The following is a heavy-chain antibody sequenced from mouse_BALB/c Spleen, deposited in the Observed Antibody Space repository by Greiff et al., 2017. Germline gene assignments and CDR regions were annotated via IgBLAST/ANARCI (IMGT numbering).Heavy chain of an antibody. D-gene: IGHD2-10*02. J-gene: IGHJ4*01. CDR1: GDSITSGY. V-gene: IGHV3-8*02. Sequence: EVKVVESGPSLVKPSQTLSLTCSVTGDSITSGYWNWIRKFPGNKLEYMGYISYSGSTYYNPSLKSRISITRDTSKNQYYLQLNSVTTEDTATYYCARWEYGNYVGAMDYWGQGTSVTVSS. CDR3: ARWEYGNYVGAMDY. CDR2: ISYSGST.